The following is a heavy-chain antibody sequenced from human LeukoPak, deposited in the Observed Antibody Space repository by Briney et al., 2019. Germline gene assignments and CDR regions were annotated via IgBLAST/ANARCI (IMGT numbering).Heavy chain of an antibody. J-gene: IGHJ4*02. D-gene: IGHD4-17*01. V-gene: IGHV4-4*02. Sequence: SETLSLTCGASGDSMSSTKWWSWVRQPPGRGLEWIGEIYHSGTTNYNPSLKSRITISIDKSKNQVSLTLRSVTAADTAVYFCAASTVMNEYCFDSWAQGTLVTVSS. CDR3: AASTVMNEYCFDS. CDR1: GDSMSSTKW. CDR2: IYHSGTT.